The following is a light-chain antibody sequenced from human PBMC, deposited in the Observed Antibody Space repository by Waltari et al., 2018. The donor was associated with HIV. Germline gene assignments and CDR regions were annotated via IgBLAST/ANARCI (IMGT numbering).Light chain of an antibody. J-gene: IGLJ2*01. CDR2: EDK. CDR3: QAWDTASVV. Sequence: SYELTQPPSVSVSPGQPASIPCAGDQVGDKYTYWYQKKSGQSPVLVIYEDKKRPSGIPERFSGSNSGNTATLTISGTQAMDEADYYCQAWDTASVVFGGGTKLTVL. V-gene: IGLV3-1*01. CDR1: QVGDKY.